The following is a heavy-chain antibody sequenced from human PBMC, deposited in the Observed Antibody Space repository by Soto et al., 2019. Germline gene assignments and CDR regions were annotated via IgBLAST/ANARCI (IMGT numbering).Heavy chain of an antibody. J-gene: IGHJ4*02. CDR1: GFTFSSYG. V-gene: IGHV3-30*18. Sequence: QVQLVESGGGVVQPGRSLRLSCAASGFTFSSYGMHWVRQAPGKGLEWVAVISYDGSNKYYADSVKGRFTISRDNSKNTLYLQMNSLRAEDTAVYYCAKARRPYSSSWYLFDGWGQGPLVTVSS. D-gene: IGHD6-13*01. CDR3: AKARRPYSSSWYLFDG. CDR2: ISYDGSNK.